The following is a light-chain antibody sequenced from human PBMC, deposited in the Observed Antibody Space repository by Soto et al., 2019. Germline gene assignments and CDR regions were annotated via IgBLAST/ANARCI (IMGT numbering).Light chain of an antibody. CDR2: TAS. CDR1: QSISSY. CDR3: QQSYSTPYT. V-gene: IGKV1-39*01. J-gene: IGKJ2*01. Sequence: DIPMTQSPSSMSALVGDRVTITCRASQSISSYLNWYQQKPGKAPNLLIYTASNLQSGVPSRFGGSGSGTDFTLTISSLQPEDFATYYCQQSYSTPYTFGQGTKLEIK.